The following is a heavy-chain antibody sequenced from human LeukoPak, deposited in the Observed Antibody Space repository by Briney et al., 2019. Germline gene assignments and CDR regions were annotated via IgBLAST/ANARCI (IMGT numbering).Heavy chain of an antibody. CDR2: ISSSGSTI. CDR1: GFTFSDYY. CDR3: TRALRGGELSQGD. D-gene: IGHD3-16*02. Sequence: GGSLRLSCAASGFTFSDYYMSWIRQAPGEGLEWVSYISSSGSTIYYADSVKGRFTISRDNAKNSLYRQMNSLRAEDTAVYYCTRALRGGELSQGDWGQGTLVTVSS. V-gene: IGHV3-11*04. J-gene: IGHJ4*02.